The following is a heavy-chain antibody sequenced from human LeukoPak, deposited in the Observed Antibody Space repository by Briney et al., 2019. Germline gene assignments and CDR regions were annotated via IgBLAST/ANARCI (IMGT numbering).Heavy chain of an antibody. CDR1: GGSISSSSYY. V-gene: IGHV4-39*07. D-gene: IGHD1-20*01. J-gene: IGHJ4*02. CDR2: IYYSGST. CDR3: ARGRDNWNGHFDY. Sequence: SETLSLTCTVSGGSISSSSYYWGWIRQPPGKGLEWIGSIYYSGSTSYNPSLKSRVTISVDTSKNQFSLKLSSVTAADTAVYYCARGRDNWNGHFDYWGQGTLVTVSS.